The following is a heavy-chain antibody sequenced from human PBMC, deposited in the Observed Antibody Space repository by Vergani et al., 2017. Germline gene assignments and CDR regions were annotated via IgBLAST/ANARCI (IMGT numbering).Heavy chain of an antibody. D-gene: IGHD6-19*01. J-gene: IGHJ4*02. CDR1: GFTFSNYG. V-gene: IGHV3-30*02. CDR3: ARDTVTGSRYFDY. CDR2: IRYDGSKT. Sequence: VRLLESGGGLVQPGGSLRLSCGASGFTFSNYGMHWVRQAPGKGLEGVTFIRYDGSKTYYADSVKGRFTICRDNSKNTLLLKMISLRPEDTAVYYCARDTVTGSRYFDYWGQGTLVTVSS.